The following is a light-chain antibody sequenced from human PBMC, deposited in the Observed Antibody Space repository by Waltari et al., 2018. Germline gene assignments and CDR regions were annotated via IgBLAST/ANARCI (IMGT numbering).Light chain of an antibody. Sequence: IQMTQSPSSLSASVGDRVTITCRASQSISSSLNWYQQIPGKAPKLLSYVASTLQSGVPSRFSGSGSGTDFSLTITSLQPEDFATYYCQQSYTTAYTFGQGTKLEIK. CDR1: QSISSS. V-gene: IGKV1-39*01. CDR2: VAS. CDR3: QQSYTTAYT. J-gene: IGKJ2*01.